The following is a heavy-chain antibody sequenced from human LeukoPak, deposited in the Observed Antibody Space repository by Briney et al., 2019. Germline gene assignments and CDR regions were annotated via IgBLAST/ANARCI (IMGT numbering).Heavy chain of an antibody. D-gene: IGHD2-15*01. V-gene: IGHV3-20*04. CDR2: INWNGGST. J-gene: IGHJ4*02. CDR1: GFTFDDYG. Sequence: PGGSLRLSCAASGFTFDDYGMSWVRQAPGKGLEWVSGINWNGGSTGYADSVKGRFTISRDNAKNSLYLQMNSLRAEDTALYYCARGGYCSGGSCHPSDYWGQGTLVTVSS. CDR3: ARGGYCSGGSCHPSDY.